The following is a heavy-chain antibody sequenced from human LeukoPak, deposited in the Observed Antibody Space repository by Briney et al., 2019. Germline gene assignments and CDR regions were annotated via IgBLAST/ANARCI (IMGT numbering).Heavy chain of an antibody. V-gene: IGHV1-8*01. CDR1: GYTFTSYD. D-gene: IGHD3-3*01. CDR2: MNPNSGNT. J-gene: IGHJ5*02. Sequence: ASVKVSCKASGYTFTSYDINWVRQATGQGLEWMGWMNPNSGNTGYAQKFQGRVTMTRNTSISTAYMELSSLRSEDTAVYYCAGGRQYDFWSGTSNWFDPWGQGTLVTVSS. CDR3: AGGRQYDFWSGTSNWFDP.